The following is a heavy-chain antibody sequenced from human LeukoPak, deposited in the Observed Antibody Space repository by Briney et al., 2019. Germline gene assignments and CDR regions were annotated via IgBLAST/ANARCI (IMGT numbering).Heavy chain of an antibody. CDR3: ARERSSGYNDAFDI. Sequence: GASVKVSCKASGYTFTSYYMHWVRQAPVKGLEWMGGFDPEYGKTIYAQKFQGRVTMTEDTSTDTAYMELSSLRSEDTAVYYCARERSSGYNDAFDIWGLGTMVTVSS. CDR1: GYTFTSYY. CDR2: FDPEYGKT. D-gene: IGHD3-22*01. J-gene: IGHJ3*02. V-gene: IGHV1-24*01.